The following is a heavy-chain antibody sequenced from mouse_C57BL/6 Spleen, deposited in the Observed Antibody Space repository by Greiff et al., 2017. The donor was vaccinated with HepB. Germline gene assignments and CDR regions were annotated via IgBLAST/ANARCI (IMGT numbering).Heavy chain of an antibody. CDR3: ARWDYSNLNWYFDV. V-gene: IGHV1-22*01. CDR1: GYTFTDYN. CDR2: INPNNGGT. D-gene: IGHD2-5*01. Sequence: VQLQQSGPELVKPGASVKMSCKASGYTFTDYNMHWVKQSHGKSLEWIGYINPNNGGTSYNQKFKGKATLTVNKSSSTAYMGLRSLTSEDSAVYYCARWDYSNLNWYFDVWGTGTTVTVSS. J-gene: IGHJ1*03.